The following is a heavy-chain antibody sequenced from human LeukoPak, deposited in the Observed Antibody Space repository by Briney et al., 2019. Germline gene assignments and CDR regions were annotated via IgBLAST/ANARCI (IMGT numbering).Heavy chain of an antibody. J-gene: IGHJ4*02. CDR1: GGSISSRNW. CDR3: ARNGGNSDFDY. Sequence: SETLSLTCAVSGGSISSRNWWTWVRQPPGKGLEWIGEISHSGSTNYNPSLKSRVAISVDKSKNQFSLKLSSVTAAGTAVYYCARNGGNSDFDYWGQGNLVTVSS. CDR2: ISHSGST. V-gene: IGHV4-4*02. D-gene: IGHD4-23*01.